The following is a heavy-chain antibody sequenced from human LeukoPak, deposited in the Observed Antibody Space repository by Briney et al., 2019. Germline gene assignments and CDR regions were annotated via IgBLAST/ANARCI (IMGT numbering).Heavy chain of an antibody. CDR1: GYTFTGYY. CDR3: ARNGVYNWNDGWFDP. Sequence: ASVKVSCKASGYTFTGYYMHWVRQAPGQGLEWMGWINPNSGGTNCAQKFQGRVTMTRDRSISTAYMELSRLSSDDAAVYYCARNGVYNWNDGWFDPWGEGTLVTVSS. V-gene: IGHV1-2*02. CDR2: INPNSGGT. J-gene: IGHJ5*02. D-gene: IGHD1-20*01.